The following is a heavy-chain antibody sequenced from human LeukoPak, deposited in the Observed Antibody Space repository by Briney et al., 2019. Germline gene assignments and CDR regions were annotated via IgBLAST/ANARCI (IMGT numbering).Heavy chain of an antibody. CDR3: TRYNNDHFDH. Sequence: GRSLRLSCAGSGFTFGGYSMHWFRQTPGKGLEWVAVIAYDGSRAFYADSVKGRFTISRDNSKNTMSVQMDDLRAEDTAVYYCTRYNNDHFDHWGQGTLVTVSS. CDR2: IAYDGSRA. CDR1: GFTFGGYS. D-gene: IGHD1-14*01. J-gene: IGHJ5*02. V-gene: IGHV3-33*01.